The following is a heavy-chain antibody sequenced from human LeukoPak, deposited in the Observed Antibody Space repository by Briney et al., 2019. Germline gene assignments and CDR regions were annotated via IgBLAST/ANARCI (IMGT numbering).Heavy chain of an antibody. V-gene: IGHV3-23*01. CDR2: ISGSGSST. Sequence: GGSLRLSCAASGFTFSSYDMSWVRQAPGKGLEWVSTISGSGSSTYYVDSVKGRFTISRDNSKNTLYLQMNSLRAEDTAVYYCAKSRPPHYFDYWGQGTLVTVSS. CDR3: AKSRPPHYFDY. J-gene: IGHJ4*02. CDR1: GFTFSSYD.